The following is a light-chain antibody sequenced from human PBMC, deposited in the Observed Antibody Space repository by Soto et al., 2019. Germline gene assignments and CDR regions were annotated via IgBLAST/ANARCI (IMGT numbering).Light chain of an antibody. CDR2: DVS. Sequence: QSVLTQPASVSGSPGQSITISCTGTSSDVGGHNSVSWYRQDPGKAPKLMIYDVSNRPSGVSDRFSGSKSGNTASLTISGLQIEDEADYYCSSLKSSVTYVSGTGTKVTVL. CDR1: SSDVGGHNS. J-gene: IGLJ1*01. CDR3: SSLKSSVTYV. V-gene: IGLV2-14*01.